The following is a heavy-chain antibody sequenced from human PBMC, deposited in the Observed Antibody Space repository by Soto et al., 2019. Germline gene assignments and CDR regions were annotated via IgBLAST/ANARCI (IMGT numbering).Heavy chain of an antibody. J-gene: IGHJ4*02. Sequence: SETLSLTCTVSGGSISSYYWSWIRQPPGKGLEWIGYIYYSGSTNYNPSLKSRVTISVDTSKNQFSLKLGSVTAADTAVYYCARIIAVAGYYFDYWGQGTLVTVSS. CDR2: IYYSGST. CDR1: GGSISSYY. CDR3: ARIIAVAGYYFDY. D-gene: IGHD6-19*01. V-gene: IGHV4-59*01.